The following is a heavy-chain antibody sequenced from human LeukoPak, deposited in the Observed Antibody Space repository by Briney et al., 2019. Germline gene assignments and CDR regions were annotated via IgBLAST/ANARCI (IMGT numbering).Heavy chain of an antibody. J-gene: IGHJ4*02. CDR3: ARAKRTYISSGALEG. Sequence: PGRSLRLSCAASGFTFSSYGMHWVRQAPGKGLEWVAVISYDGSNKYYADSVKGRFTISRDNSKNTLYLQMNSLRAEDTAVYYCARAKRTYISSGALEGWGQGTLVTVSS. V-gene: IGHV3-30*03. CDR1: GFTFSSYG. CDR2: ISYDGSNK. D-gene: IGHD3-3*01.